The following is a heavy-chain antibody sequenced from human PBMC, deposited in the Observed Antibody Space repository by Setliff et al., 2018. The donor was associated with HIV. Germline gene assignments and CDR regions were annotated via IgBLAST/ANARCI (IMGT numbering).Heavy chain of an antibody. CDR1: GFTFSNYA. CDR3: VREGEYFDTIGHYLVRRFFDL. Sequence: PGGSLRLSCAASGFTFSNYAMSWVRQAPGKGLEWVSGISGSAGTTYYADSVKGRFTISRDNSKNTLYLQMNSLRAEDTAVYYCVREGEYFDTIGHYLVRRFFDLWGQGTMVTVSS. CDR2: ISGSAGTT. D-gene: IGHD3-9*01. V-gene: IGHV3-23*01. J-gene: IGHJ3*01.